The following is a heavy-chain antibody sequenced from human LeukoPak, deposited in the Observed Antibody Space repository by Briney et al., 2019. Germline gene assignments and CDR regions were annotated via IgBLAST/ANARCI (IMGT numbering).Heavy chain of an antibody. V-gene: IGHV3-30*02. D-gene: IGHD1-14*01. CDR1: GFTFSNYG. CDR3: AKSRAPTADPDAFDD. CDR2: IKYGVSNE. J-gene: IGHJ3*01. Sequence: GGSLRLSCVGSGFTFSNYGIHWVRQAPGKGLEWVAFIKYGVSNEYYADSVRGRFTISRDNSKKSLYLQLNSLRPEDTAVYYCAKSRAPTADPDAFDDWGQGTMVTVSS.